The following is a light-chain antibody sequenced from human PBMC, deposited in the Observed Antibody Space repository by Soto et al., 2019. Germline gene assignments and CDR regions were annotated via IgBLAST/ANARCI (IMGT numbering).Light chain of an antibody. Sequence: QSVLTQPPSASGTAGQRVTISCSGSRSNIGTNTVHWYQQLPRTAPKLLIHSNNQRPSGVPDRFSGSKSGTSASLAITGLQPEDEADYYCQSYDSSLTTFVFGTGTKLTVL. V-gene: IGLV1-44*01. CDR3: QSYDSSLTTFV. J-gene: IGLJ1*01. CDR1: RSNIGTNT. CDR2: SNN.